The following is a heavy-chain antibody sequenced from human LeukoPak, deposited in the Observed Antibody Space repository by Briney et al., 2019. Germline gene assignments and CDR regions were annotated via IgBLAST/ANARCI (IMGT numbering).Heavy chain of an antibody. J-gene: IGHJ4*02. D-gene: IGHD3-10*01. CDR2: VYNSGTT. Sequence: SETLSLTCTVSRGSVSSSGYYWGWIRQPPGQGLEWIGTVYNSGTTYYNPSLKSRVTSSVDTSKNQFSLRLSSVTAADTAVYYCARHRDYYGSGGYYHDYWGQGTLVTVSS. V-gene: IGHV4-39*01. CDR1: RGSVSSSGYY. CDR3: ARHRDYYGSGGYYHDY.